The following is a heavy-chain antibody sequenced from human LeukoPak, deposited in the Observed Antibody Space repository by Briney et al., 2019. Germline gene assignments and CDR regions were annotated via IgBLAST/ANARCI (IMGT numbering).Heavy chain of an antibody. CDR1: GLTFSNYG. Sequence: RGSLRLSCEASGLTFSNYGMSWVRQAPGKGLQWVSAITGDGTTTFYADSVKGRFTISRDNSKNMLYLQMSSLRAEDTAIYYCAKMQGYFDYWGQGTLVPVSS. J-gene: IGHJ4*02. CDR3: AKMQGYFDY. CDR2: ITGDGTTT. V-gene: IGHV3-23*01.